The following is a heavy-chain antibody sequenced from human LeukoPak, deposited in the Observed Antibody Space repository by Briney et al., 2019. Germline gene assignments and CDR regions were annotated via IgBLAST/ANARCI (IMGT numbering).Heavy chain of an antibody. CDR2: ISGSGGST. CDR1: RFTFSSYA. V-gene: IGHV3-23*01. Sequence: GGSLRLSCAASRFTFSSYAMSWVRQAPGKGLEWVSAISGSGGSTYYADSVKGRFTISRDNSKNTLYLQMNSLRAEDTAVYYCAKDRITSSWYYDAFDIWGQGTMVTVSS. J-gene: IGHJ3*02. CDR3: AKDRITSSWYYDAFDI. D-gene: IGHD6-13*01.